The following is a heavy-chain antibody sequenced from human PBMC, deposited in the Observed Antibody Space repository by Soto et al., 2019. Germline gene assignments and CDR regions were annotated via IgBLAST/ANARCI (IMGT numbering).Heavy chain of an antibody. D-gene: IGHD5-12*01. J-gene: IGHJ3*02. Sequence: SETLSLTCAVYGGSFSGYYWSWIRQPPGKGLEWIGEINHSGSTNYNPSLKSRVTISVDTSKNQFSLKLSSVTAADTAVYYCARPTGGYDYGGCAFDIWGQGTMVTVSS. CDR2: INHSGST. CDR3: ARPTGGYDYGGCAFDI. CDR1: GGSFSGYY. V-gene: IGHV4-34*01.